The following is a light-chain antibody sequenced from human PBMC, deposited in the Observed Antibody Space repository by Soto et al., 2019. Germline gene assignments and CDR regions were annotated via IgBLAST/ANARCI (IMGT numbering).Light chain of an antibody. CDR3: QQYGSYWT. J-gene: IGKJ1*01. Sequence: DIQMTQSPSTLSASVGDRVTITCRASQRLSSWLAWYQQKPGKAPKLLIYDASSLESGVPSRFSGSGSVTEFTLTISSRQPDDFATYYCQQYGSYWTFGQGTKVEIK. CDR1: QRLSSW. V-gene: IGKV1-5*01. CDR2: DAS.